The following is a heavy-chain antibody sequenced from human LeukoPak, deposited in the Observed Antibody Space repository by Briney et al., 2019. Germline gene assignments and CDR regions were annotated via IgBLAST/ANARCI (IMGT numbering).Heavy chain of an antibody. D-gene: IGHD6-19*01. Sequence: GGSLRLSCAASGFTVITNDMTWVRQAPGKGLEWVSAISGSGGSTYYADSVKGRFTISRDNSKNTLCLQMNSLRAEDTAVYYCAKTGAYSSGWYGRIVVAQRDYYFDYWGQGTLVTVSS. CDR3: AKTGAYSSGWYGRIVVAQRDYYFDY. J-gene: IGHJ4*02. CDR1: GFTVITND. CDR2: ISGSGGST. V-gene: IGHV3-23*01.